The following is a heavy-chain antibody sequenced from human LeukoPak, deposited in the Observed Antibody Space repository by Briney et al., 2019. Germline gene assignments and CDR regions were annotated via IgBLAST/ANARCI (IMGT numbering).Heavy chain of an antibody. CDR1: GFTFSSYA. V-gene: IGHV3-23*01. CDR3: AKDYEEPIALDAFDI. Sequence: GGSLRLSCAASGFTFSSYAMSWVRQALGKGLEWVSAISGSGGSTYYADSVKGRFTISRDNSKNTLYLQMNSLRAEDTAVYYCAKDYEEPIALDAFDIWGQGTMVTVSS. D-gene: IGHD3-3*01. CDR2: ISGSGGST. J-gene: IGHJ3*02.